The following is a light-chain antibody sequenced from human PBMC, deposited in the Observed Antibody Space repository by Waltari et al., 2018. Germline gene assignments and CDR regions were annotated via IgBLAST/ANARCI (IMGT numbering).Light chain of an antibody. CDR3: ASWDDSLNGHWV. J-gene: IGLJ3*02. CDR1: ASNIGGNL. CDR2: RSD. Sequence: QSVLTQPPSASGTPGQRVTISCSGSASNIGGNLVNWYQQLPGKAPKLLIYRSDLRTSGFPDLFSGSKSGTSASLAISGLQSEDEADYFCASWDDSLNGHWVFGGGTKVTVL. V-gene: IGLV1-44*01.